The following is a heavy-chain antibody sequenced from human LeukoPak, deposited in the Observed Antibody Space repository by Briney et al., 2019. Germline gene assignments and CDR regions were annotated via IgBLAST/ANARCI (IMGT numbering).Heavy chain of an antibody. D-gene: IGHD5-12*01. CDR3: AKDERGYSGLRADASGI. V-gene: IGHV3-30*18. J-gene: IGHJ3*02. Sequence: PGGSLRLSCAASGFTFSSYGMHWVRQAPGKGLEWVAVISYDGSNKYYADSVKGRFTISRDNSKNTLYLQMNSLRAEDTAVYYCAKDERGYSGLRADASGIWGQGTMVDVSS. CDR1: GFTFSSYG. CDR2: ISYDGSNK.